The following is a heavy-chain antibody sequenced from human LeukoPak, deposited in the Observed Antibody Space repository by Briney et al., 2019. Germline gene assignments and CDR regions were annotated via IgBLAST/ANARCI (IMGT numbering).Heavy chain of an antibody. CDR2: IIPILGIA. J-gene: IGHJ3*02. D-gene: IGHD3-10*01. CDR1: GGTFSSYA. V-gene: IGHV1-69*04. Sequence: ASVKVSCKASGGTFSSYAISWVRQAPGQGLEWMGRIIPILGIANYAQKFQGRVTITADKSTSTAYMELSSLRSEDTAVYYCARVKGVRGDAFDIWGQGTMVTVSS. CDR3: ARVKGVRGDAFDI.